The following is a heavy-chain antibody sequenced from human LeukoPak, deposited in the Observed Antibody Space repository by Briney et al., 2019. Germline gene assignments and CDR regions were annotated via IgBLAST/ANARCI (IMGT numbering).Heavy chain of an antibody. CDR3: AKERVVFTYAFDI. CDR1: GFTFSSYG. D-gene: IGHD2/OR15-2a*01. V-gene: IGHV3-30*18. J-gene: IGHJ3*02. Sequence: PGGSLRLSCAASGFTFSSYGMHWVRQAPGKGLEWVAVISYDGSNKYYADSVKGRFTISRDNSKNTLYLQMNSLRAEDTAVYYCAKERVVFTYAFDIWGQGTMVTVSS. CDR2: ISYDGSNK.